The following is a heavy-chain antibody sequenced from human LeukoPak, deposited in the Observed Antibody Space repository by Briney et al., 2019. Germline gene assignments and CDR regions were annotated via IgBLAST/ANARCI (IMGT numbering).Heavy chain of an antibody. V-gene: IGHV3-11*01. J-gene: IGHJ4*02. CDR1: GFAFSDYY. CDR2: ISSSGSTI. CDR3: ATQPSNYDILTGYYSDNFDY. D-gene: IGHD3-9*01. Sequence: GSLRLSCAASGFAFSDYYLSWIRQAPGKGLEWVSYISSSGSTIYYADSVKGRFTISRDNVKNSLYLQMNSLRAEDTAVYYCATQPSNYDILTGYYSDNFDYWGQGTLVTVSS.